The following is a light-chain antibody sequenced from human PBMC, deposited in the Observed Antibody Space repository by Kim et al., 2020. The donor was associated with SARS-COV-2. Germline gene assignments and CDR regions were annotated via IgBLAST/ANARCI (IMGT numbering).Light chain of an antibody. CDR2: AAS. J-gene: IGKJ1*01. V-gene: IGKV1-27*01. CDR1: QGISKD. CDR3: KKYNGAPWT. Sequence: DIQMTQSPSSLSASVGDRVTITCRASQGISKDLAWYQQKPGNAPKLLIFAASALQSGVPTRFSGSGSGTDFTLTISSLQPEDVATYYCKKYNGAPWTFGQGTKVDIK.